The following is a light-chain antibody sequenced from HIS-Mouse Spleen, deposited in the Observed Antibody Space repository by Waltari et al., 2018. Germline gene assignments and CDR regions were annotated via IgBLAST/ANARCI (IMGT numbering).Light chain of an antibody. CDR3: MQALQTPWT. CDR2: LGS. CDR1: QSLLHSNGYNY. Sequence: DIVMTQSPLSLPVTPGEPASISCRSSQSLLHSNGYNYLDWYLQQPGQSPQLLIYLGSNRAAGGTDRFSGSGSGTDFTLKISRVEAADVGVYYCMQALQTPWTFGQGTKLEIK. V-gene: IGKV2-28*01. J-gene: IGKJ2*02.